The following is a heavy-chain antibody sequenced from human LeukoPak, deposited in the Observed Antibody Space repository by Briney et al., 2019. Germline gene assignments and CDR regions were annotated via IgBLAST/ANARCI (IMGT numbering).Heavy chain of an antibody. J-gene: IGHJ6*03. Sequence: GGSLRLSCTVSGFTVSSNSMSWVRQAPGKGLEWVSVIYSGGSTYYADSVKGRFTISRDNSKNTLYLQMNSLRSEDTAVYYCARDPIAARSYYYYMDVWGKGTTVTVSS. V-gene: IGHV3-53*05. CDR3: ARDPIAARSYYYYMDV. D-gene: IGHD6-6*01. CDR2: IYSGGST. CDR1: GFTVSSNS.